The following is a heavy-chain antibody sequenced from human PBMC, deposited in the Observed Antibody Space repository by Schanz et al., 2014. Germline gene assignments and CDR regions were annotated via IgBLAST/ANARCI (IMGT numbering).Heavy chain of an antibody. Sequence: QVQLQQWGAGLLKPSETLSLICVINGGSFSAYHWSWLRQSPGKGPEWIGEISHDGTPNYNPSLKSRVTISGDTSKNQFSLNLTSVTAADTAVYYCASRRRMGISMVRGILKGWFDPWGQGTLVTVSS. CDR2: ISHDGTP. CDR1: GGSFSAYH. D-gene: IGHD3-10*01. J-gene: IGHJ5*02. CDR3: ASRRRMGISMVRGILKGWFDP. V-gene: IGHV4-34*02.